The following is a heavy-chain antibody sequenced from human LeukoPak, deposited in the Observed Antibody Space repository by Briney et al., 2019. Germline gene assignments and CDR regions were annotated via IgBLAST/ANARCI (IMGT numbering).Heavy chain of an antibody. D-gene: IGHD1-26*01. CDR2: IYSGGST. J-gene: IGHJ3*02. Sequence: GALRLSCAASGFTYSTYSMSWVRQAPGKGLEWVSIIYSGGSTFYADSVKGRFTISRDNSKNTLYLQMNSLRAEDTAVYYCARGGSYLSAFDIWGQGTMVTVSS. V-gene: IGHV3-53*01. CDR3: ARGGSYLSAFDI. CDR1: GFTYSTYS.